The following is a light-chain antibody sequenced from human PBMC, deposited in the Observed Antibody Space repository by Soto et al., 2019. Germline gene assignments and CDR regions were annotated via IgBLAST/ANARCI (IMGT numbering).Light chain of an antibody. CDR3: QQYNTYPLT. CDR1: QSTNSW. CDR2: KVS. Sequence: DIQMTQSPSTLSASVGDRVTITCRASQSTNSWLAWYQQKPGKAPKILIYKVSNLESGVPSRFSGSGSGTEFTLTISSLQPDDFATYYCQQYNTYPLTFGQGTKVEIK. J-gene: IGKJ1*01. V-gene: IGKV1-5*03.